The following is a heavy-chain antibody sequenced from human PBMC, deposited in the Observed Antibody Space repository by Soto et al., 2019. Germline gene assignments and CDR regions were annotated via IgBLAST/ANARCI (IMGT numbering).Heavy chain of an antibody. CDR2: IGIGNSTK. D-gene: IGHD1-1*01. J-gene: IGHJ4*02. CDR3: AKKVPGSNPLDS. V-gene: IGHV3-48*01. Sequence: AGGSLRLSCAASGFTFRNYGMNWVRPAPGKGLEWVSYIGIGNSTKYYADSVKGRFTISRDNAKNSLYLQMNSLRVEDTAVYYCAKKVPGSNPLDSWGQGALVTVSS. CDR1: GFTFRNYG.